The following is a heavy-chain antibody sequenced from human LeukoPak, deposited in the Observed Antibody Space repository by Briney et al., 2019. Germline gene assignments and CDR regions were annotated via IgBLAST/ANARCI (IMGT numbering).Heavy chain of an antibody. CDR1: GFTFSSYA. D-gene: IGHD6-19*01. Sequence: PGGSLRLSCAASGFTFSSYAMSWVRQAPGKGLEWVSAISGSGGSTYYADSVKGRFTISRDNSKNTLYLQMTSLRAEDTAVYYCAKPYQIAVAGTRGYFDYWGQGTLVTVSS. CDR2: ISGSGGST. V-gene: IGHV3-23*01. CDR3: AKPYQIAVAGTRGYFDY. J-gene: IGHJ4*02.